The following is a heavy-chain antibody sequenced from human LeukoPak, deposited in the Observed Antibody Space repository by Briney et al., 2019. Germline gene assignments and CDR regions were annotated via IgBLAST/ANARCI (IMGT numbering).Heavy chain of an antibody. D-gene: IGHD3-10*01. CDR3: ARGGFIGGYYYYYYMDV. Sequence: GGSLRLSCAASGFTFSSYEMNWVRQAPGKGLEWVSYISSSGSTIYYADSVKGRFTISRDNAKNSLYLQMNSLRAEDTALYYCARGGFIGGYYYYYYMDVWGKGTTVTVSS. CDR1: GFTFSSYE. V-gene: IGHV3-48*03. J-gene: IGHJ6*03. CDR2: ISSSGSTI.